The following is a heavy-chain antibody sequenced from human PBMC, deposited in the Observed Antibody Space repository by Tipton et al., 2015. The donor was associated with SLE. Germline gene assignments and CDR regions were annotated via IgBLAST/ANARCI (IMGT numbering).Heavy chain of an antibody. CDR2: IYYSGST. D-gene: IGHD2-21*01. J-gene: IGHJ5*02. V-gene: IGHV4-59*01. CDR1: GGSISSYY. CDR3: ARGAVLIQDNSWFDP. Sequence: GSLRLSCTVSGGSISSYYWSWIRQPPGKGLEWIGYIYYSGSTNYNPSLKSRVTISVDTSKNQFSLKLSSVTAADTAVYYCARGAVLIQDNSWFDPWGQGTLVTVSS.